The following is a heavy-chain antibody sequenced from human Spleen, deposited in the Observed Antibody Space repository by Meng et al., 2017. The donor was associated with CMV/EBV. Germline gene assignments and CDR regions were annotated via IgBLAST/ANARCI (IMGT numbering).Heavy chain of an antibody. V-gene: IGHV3-30*02. D-gene: IGHD1-26*01. CDR3: ARMGINWFDP. CDR1: GFIFINYG. Sequence: GESLKISCAASGFIFINYGMHWVRQAPGRGLEWVAFIRYDRSNKYYSDSVKGRFTISRDNSKRTLYLQMSSLRADDTAVYFCARMGINWFDPWGQGTLVTVSS. J-gene: IGHJ5*02. CDR2: IRYDRSNK.